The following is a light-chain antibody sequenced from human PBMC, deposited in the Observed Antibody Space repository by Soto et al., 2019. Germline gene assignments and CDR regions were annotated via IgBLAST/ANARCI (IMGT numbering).Light chain of an antibody. CDR3: QQSYSIPRT. CDR2: AAS. Sequence: DIQMTQSPSSLSASIGGRVSITCRASENIYSYLNWYQQKPGTAPKLLIYAASSLRGGVPARFSGSGSGTDFTLPITNLQPDDFATYYCQQSYSIPRTFGGGTKVDIE. V-gene: IGKV1-39*01. CDR1: ENIYSY. J-gene: IGKJ4*01.